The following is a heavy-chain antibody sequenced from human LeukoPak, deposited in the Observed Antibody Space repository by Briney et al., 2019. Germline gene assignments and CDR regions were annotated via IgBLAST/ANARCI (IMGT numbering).Heavy chain of an antibody. CDR1: GGSINSYY. CDR2: IYYSGNT. D-gene: IGHD2-15*01. J-gene: IGHJ4*02. V-gene: IGHV4-59*01. CDR3: ARGHCSGGTCYSRTFDF. Sequence: SETLSLTCTVSGGSINSYYWDWIRQPPGKGLEWIGYIYYSGNTNYNPSLKSRVTISVDTSKNQFSLQLNSVIAADTAVYYCARGHCSGGTCYSRTFDFWGQGTLVTVSS.